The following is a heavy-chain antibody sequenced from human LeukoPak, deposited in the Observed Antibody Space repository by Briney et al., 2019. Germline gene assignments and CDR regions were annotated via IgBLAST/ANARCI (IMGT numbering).Heavy chain of an antibody. CDR2: MNPHTGNT. CDR1: GYTFTSYD. CDR3: ARGVDYGEYWFAP. D-gene: IGHD4-17*01. V-gene: IGHV1-8*02. J-gene: IGHJ5*02. Sequence: AAVKVSCKASGYTFTSYDINWVRQATGQGLEWMGWMNPHTGNTGYAQKFRDRVTMTKNTSINTAYMELSSLRSEDTAVYYCARGVDYGEYWFAPWGQGTLVTVSS.